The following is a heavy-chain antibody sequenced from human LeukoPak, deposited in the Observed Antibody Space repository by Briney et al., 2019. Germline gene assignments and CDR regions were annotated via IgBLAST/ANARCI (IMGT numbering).Heavy chain of an antibody. D-gene: IGHD6-19*01. CDR1: EFSVSSNY. Sequence: HPGGSLRLSCAVSEFSVSSNYMNWVRQAPGKGLEWVSVIYSGGATYYADSVRGRFTISRDNSKNMVSLQMTSLGAEDTAVYYCARGRFSGPDDYRGQGTLVTVSS. CDR3: ARGRFSGPDDY. CDR2: IYSGGAT. V-gene: IGHV3-53*01. J-gene: IGHJ4*02.